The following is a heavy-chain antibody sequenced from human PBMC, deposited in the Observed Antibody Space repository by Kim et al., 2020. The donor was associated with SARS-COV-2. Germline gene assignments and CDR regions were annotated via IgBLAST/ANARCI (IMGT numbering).Heavy chain of an antibody. V-gene: IGHV3-21*01. D-gene: IGHD6-19*01. CDR3: ARDGSEGYYLHY. CDR2: ISSGNSYI. CDR1: GFTFSSYS. Sequence: GGSLRLSCAASGFTFSSYSMNWVRQAPGKGLEWVSYISSGNSYIYYADSVKGRFTISRDNAKNSLYLHLNSLRAEDTAVYYCARDGSEGYYLHYCGQGAL. J-gene: IGHJ4*02.